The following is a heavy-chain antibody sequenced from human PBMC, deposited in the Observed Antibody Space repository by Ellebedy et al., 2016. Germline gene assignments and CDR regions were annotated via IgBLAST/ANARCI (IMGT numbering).Heavy chain of an antibody. CDR1: GFTFSSYA. Sequence: GGSLRLXCAASGFTFSSYAMHWVRQAPGKGLEWVAVISYDGTNKYYADSVKGRFTISRDNSKNTLYLQMNSLRAEDTAVYYCARAAAGTDAFDIWGQGTMVTVSS. CDR2: ISYDGTNK. J-gene: IGHJ3*02. CDR3: ARAAAGTDAFDI. V-gene: IGHV3-30*04. D-gene: IGHD6-13*01.